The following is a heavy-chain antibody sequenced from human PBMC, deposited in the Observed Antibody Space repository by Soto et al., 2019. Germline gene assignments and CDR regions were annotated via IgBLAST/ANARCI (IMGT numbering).Heavy chain of an antibody. D-gene: IGHD3-16*01. Sequence: QVQLVESGGGVVQPGRSLRLSCAASGFTFSSYGMHWVRQAPGKGLEWVAVIWYDGSNKYYADSVKGRFTISRDNSKKTLYLQMNSRGAEDTGVYYCARDGGGGPRGLYYYMDVWGKGTTVTVSS. J-gene: IGHJ6*03. CDR3: ARDGGGGPRGLYYYMDV. CDR2: IWYDGSNK. CDR1: GFTFSSYG. V-gene: IGHV3-33*01.